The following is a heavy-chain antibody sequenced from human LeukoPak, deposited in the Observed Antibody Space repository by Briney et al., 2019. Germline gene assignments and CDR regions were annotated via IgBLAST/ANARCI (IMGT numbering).Heavy chain of an antibody. V-gene: IGHV3-23*01. Sequence: PGGSLRLSCAASGFTFSSYAMSWVRQAPGKGLEWVSAISGSGGSTYYADSVKGRFTISRDNSKNTLYLQMNSLRAEDTAVYYCAKDLQGLRFLEWVGLNAFDIWGQGTMVTVSS. CDR3: AKDLQGLRFLEWVGLNAFDI. D-gene: IGHD3-3*01. CDR1: GFTFSSYA. J-gene: IGHJ3*02. CDR2: ISGSGGST.